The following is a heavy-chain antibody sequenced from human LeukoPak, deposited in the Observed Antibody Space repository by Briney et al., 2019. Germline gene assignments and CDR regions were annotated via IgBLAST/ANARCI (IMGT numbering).Heavy chain of an antibody. CDR1: GGTFSTYA. CDR2: IIPILGTA. Sequence: GSSVKVSCKASGGTFSTYAISWVRQAPGQGLEWMGGIIPILGTANYAQKFKGRVTITADEFTGTAYMELSSLRSEDTAVFYCASNTNYYENTGHYVLDSWGQETLVTVSS. CDR3: ASNTNYYENTGHYVLDS. V-gene: IGHV1-69*01. J-gene: IGHJ5*01. D-gene: IGHD3-22*01.